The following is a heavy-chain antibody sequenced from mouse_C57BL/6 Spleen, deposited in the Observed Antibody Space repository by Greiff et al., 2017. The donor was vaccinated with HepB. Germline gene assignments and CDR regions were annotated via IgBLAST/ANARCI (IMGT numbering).Heavy chain of an antibody. V-gene: IGHV1-59*01. J-gene: IGHJ2*01. CDR3: ARGVMRRYYFDY. Sequence: VQLQQPGAELVRPGTSVKLSCKASGYTFTSYWMHWVKQRPGQGLEWIGVIDPSDSYTNYNQKFKGKATLTVDTSSSTAYMQLSSLTSEDSAVYYCARGVMRRYYFDYWGQGTTLTVSS. D-gene: IGHD2-13*01. CDR2: IDPSDSYT. CDR1: GYTFTSYW.